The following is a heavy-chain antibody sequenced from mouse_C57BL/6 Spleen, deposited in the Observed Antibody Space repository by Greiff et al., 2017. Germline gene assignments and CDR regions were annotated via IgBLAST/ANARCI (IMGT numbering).Heavy chain of an antibody. CDR3: AREGAQATYYAMDY. Sequence: VKLQESGAELARPGASVKLSCKASGYTFPSYGISWVKQRTGQGLEWIGEIYPRSGNTYYNEKFKGKATLTADKSSSTAYMELRSLTSEDSAVYFCAREGAQATYYAMDYWGQGTSVTVSS. V-gene: IGHV1-81*01. J-gene: IGHJ4*01. D-gene: IGHD3-2*02. CDR1: GYTFPSYG. CDR2: IYPRSGNT.